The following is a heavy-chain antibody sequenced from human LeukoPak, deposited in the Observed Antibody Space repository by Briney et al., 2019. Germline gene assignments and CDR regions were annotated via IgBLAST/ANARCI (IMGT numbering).Heavy chain of an antibody. J-gene: IGHJ6*02. D-gene: IGHD2-2*01. CDR3: AKDQIVVVPAAILNGMDV. CDR2: ISGSGGST. CDR1: GFTFSSYA. Sequence: PGGSLRLSCAASGFTFSSYAMSRVRQAPGKGLEWVSAISGSGGSTYYADSVKGRFTISRDNSKNTLYLQMNSPRAEDTAVYYCAKDQIVVVPAAILNGMDVWGQGTTVTVSS. V-gene: IGHV3-23*01.